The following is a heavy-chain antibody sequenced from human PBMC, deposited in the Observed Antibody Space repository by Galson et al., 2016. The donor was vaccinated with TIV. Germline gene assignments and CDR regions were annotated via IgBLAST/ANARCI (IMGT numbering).Heavy chain of an antibody. D-gene: IGHD2-15*01. J-gene: IGHJ4*02. CDR1: GFIFSNAW. CDR3: TTELGYCSGGYCYYFDY. Sequence: SLRLSCAASGFIFSNAWMSWVRQAPGKGLEWVGRIKSNSDGGTTDYAAPVKGRFTISRHDSKNTLFLQMNRLKTEDTAVYYCTTELGYCSGGYCYYFDYWGQGTLVTVSS. CDR2: IKSNSDGGTT. V-gene: IGHV3-15*01.